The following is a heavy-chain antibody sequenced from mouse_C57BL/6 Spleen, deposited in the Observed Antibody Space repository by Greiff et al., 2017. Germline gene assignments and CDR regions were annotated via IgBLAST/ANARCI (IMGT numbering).Heavy chain of an antibody. Sequence: EVQLVESEGGLVQPGSSMKLSCTASGFTFSDYYMAWVRQVPEKGLEWVANINYDGSSTDYLDSLKSRFIISRDNAKNILYLQMSSLKSEDTATYYCARDTSGSSYWYFDVWGTGTTVTVSS. CDR1: GFTFSDYY. V-gene: IGHV5-16*01. J-gene: IGHJ1*03. D-gene: IGHD1-1*01. CDR3: ARDTSGSSYWYFDV. CDR2: INYDGSST.